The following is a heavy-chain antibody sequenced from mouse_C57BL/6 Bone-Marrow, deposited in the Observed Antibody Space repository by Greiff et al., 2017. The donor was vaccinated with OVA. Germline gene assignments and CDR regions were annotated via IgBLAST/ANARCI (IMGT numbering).Heavy chain of an antibody. CDR1: GYTFTSYW. CDR2: IDPSDSYT. Sequence: QVQLQQPGAELVMPGASVKLSCKASGYTFTSYWMHWVKQRPGQGLEWIGEIDPSDSYTNYNQKFKGKSTLTVDKSSSTAYMQLSSLTSEDSAVDYGAREEDYDYDLFAYWGQGTLVTVSA. J-gene: IGHJ3*01. V-gene: IGHV1-69*01. D-gene: IGHD2-4*01. CDR3: AREEDYDYDLFAY.